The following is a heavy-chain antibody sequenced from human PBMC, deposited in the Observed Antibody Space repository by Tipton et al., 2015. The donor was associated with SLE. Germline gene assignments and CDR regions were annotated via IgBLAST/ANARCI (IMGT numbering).Heavy chain of an antibody. CDR2: IYYSGST. Sequence: TLSLTCTVSGGSISSYYWSWIRQPPGKGLEWIGYIYYSGSTNYNPSLKSRVTISVDTSKNQFSLKLSSVTAADTAVYYCARVACSGGSCYSGYDAFDICGQGTMVTVSS. J-gene: IGHJ3*02. CDR1: GGSISSYY. V-gene: IGHV4-59*01. CDR3: ARVACSGGSCYSGYDAFDI. D-gene: IGHD2-15*01.